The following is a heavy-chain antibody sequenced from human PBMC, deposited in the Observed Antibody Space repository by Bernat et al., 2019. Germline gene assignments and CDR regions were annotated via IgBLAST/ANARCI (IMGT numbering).Heavy chain of an antibody. J-gene: IGHJ4*02. CDR2: VHYSGRT. Sequence: QLQESGPGLVKPSGTLSLTCAVSGGSIGSIDWWSWFRQPPGKGLEWIGEVHYSGRTNYNPSLKSRISITIDKSKNQVSLKLTSVTAADTAVYYCAREGQGITSFDYWGQGTLVTVSS. CDR3: AREGQGITSFDY. D-gene: IGHD5-24*01. V-gene: IGHV4-4*02. CDR1: GGSIGSIDW.